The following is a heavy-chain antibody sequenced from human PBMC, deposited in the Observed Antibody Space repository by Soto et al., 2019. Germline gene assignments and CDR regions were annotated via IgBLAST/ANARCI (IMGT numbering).Heavy chain of an antibody. D-gene: IGHD6-19*01. Sequence: EVPLLESGGGLVQPGGSLRLSCAASGFTFSSYAMSWVRQAPGKGLEWVSAISGSGGSTYYAASVKGRFTISRDNSKNTLYLQMNSLRAEDTAVYYCARRSSGWYFDYWGQGTLVTVSS. CDR1: GFTFSSYA. J-gene: IGHJ4*02. CDR2: ISGSGGST. CDR3: ARRSSGWYFDY. V-gene: IGHV3-23*01.